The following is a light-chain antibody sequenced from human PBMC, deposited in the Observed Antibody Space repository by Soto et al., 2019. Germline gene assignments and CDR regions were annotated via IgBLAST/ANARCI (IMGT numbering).Light chain of an antibody. CDR2: AAS. J-gene: IGKJ1*01. V-gene: IGKV1-12*01. Sequence: DIQMTQSPSSVSASVGDRVTITCRASQDISSWLAWYQQKPGKAPKIMIYAASSLQGGVPSRFSGSGSGTEFTLTISGLQPEDSASYFCLQDRTHYWTFGQGTKVEVK. CDR1: QDISSW. CDR3: LQDRTHYWT.